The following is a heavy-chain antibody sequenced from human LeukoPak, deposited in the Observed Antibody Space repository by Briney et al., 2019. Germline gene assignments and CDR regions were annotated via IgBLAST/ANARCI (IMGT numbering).Heavy chain of an antibody. CDR1: GFTFSSYS. D-gene: IGHD4-17*01. CDR2: IYSGGST. CDR3: ARGPYGDYVGWFDP. J-gene: IGHJ5*02. V-gene: IGHV3-66*01. Sequence: GGSLRLSCAASGFTFSSYSMNWVRQAPGKGLEWVSVIYSGGSTYYADSVKGRFTISRDNSKNTLYLQMNGLRAEDTAVYYCARGPYGDYVGWFDPWGQGTLVTVSS.